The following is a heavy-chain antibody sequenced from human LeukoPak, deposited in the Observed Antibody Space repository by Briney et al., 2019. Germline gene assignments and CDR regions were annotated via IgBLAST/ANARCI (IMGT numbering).Heavy chain of an antibody. CDR2: INPSGGST. CDR1: GYTFTSYY. V-gene: IGHV1-46*01. J-gene: IGHJ3*02. D-gene: IGHD1-26*01. CDR3: ARDSSIVGAPAI. Sequence: ASVKVSCKASGYTFTSYYMHWVRQAPGQGLEWMGIINPSGGSTSYAQKFQGRVTMTRDMSTSTVYMELSSLRSEDTAVYYCARDSSIVGAPAIWGQGTMVTVSS.